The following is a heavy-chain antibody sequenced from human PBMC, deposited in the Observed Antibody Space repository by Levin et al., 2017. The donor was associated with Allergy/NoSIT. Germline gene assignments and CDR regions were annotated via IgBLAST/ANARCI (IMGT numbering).Heavy chain of an antibody. CDR1: GGTFSSYA. CDR2: IIPILGIA. Sequence: KISCKASGGTFSSYAISWVRQAPGQGLEWMGRIIPILGIANYAQKFQGRVTITADKSTSTAYMELSSLRSEDTAVYYCARSYDYVWGSGPDYFDYWGQGTLVTVSS. J-gene: IGHJ4*02. D-gene: IGHD3-16*01. CDR3: ARSYDYVWGSGPDYFDY. V-gene: IGHV1-69*04.